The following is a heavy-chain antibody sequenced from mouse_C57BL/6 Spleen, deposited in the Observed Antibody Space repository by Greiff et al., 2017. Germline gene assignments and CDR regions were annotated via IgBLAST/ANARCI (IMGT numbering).Heavy chain of an antibody. J-gene: IGHJ2*01. CDR1: GFTFRDYG. V-gene: IGHV5-17*01. D-gene: IGHD2-4*01. Sequence: DVHLVESGGGLVKPGGSLKLSCAASGFTFRDYGMHWVRQAPKKGLEWVAYISSGSSTIYYADTVKGRFTISRDNAKNTLFLQMTSLRSEDTAMYYCARGAYYDYDYFDYWGQGTTLTVSS. CDR3: ARGAYYDYDYFDY. CDR2: ISSGSSTI.